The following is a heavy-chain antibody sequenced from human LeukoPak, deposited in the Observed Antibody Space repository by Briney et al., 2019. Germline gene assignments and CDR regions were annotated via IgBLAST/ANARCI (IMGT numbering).Heavy chain of an antibody. J-gene: IGHJ4*02. V-gene: IGHV3-23*01. CDR1: GFTFSSYA. CDR2: ISGRGDNT. CDR3: AKCLLLRSDDYAPFDY. D-gene: IGHD4-17*01. Sequence: GGSLRLSCAASGFTFSSYAMHWVRQAPGKGLEWVSSISGRGDNTYYTDSVRGRFTISRDNSRNTLYLQMNSLRAEDTAVYYCAKCLLLRSDDYAPFDYWGQGILVTVSS.